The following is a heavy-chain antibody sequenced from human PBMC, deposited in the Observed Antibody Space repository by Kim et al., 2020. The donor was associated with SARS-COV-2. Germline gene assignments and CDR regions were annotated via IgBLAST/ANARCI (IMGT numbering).Heavy chain of an antibody. V-gene: IGHV3-30*18. CDR3: AKSNSGSYYYGMDL. Sequence: GGSLRLSCAASGFTFSSYGMHWVRQAPGKGLEWVAVISYDGSNKYYADSGKGRFTISRDNSKNTLYLQMNSLGAEDTAVYYCAKSNSGSYYYGMDLWGQGTTVTVSS. J-gene: IGHJ6*02. D-gene: IGHD1-26*01. CDR2: ISYDGSNK. CDR1: GFTFSSYG.